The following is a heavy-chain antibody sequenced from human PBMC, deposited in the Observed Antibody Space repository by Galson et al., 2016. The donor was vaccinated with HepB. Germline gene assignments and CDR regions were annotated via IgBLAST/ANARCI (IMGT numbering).Heavy chain of an antibody. D-gene: IGHD4-11*01. CDR2: IWYDGTSK. CDR1: GFTFSNFA. Sequence: SLRLSCAASGFTFSNFAMHWVRQAPGKGLEWVAVIWYDGTSKYYVDSVKGRFTISRDNSKNTLNLQMNSLRAEDTAVYYCAKVATPNRNYENWFDSWGQGTLVTVFS. V-gene: IGHV3-33*06. CDR3: AKVATPNRNYENWFDS. J-gene: IGHJ5*01.